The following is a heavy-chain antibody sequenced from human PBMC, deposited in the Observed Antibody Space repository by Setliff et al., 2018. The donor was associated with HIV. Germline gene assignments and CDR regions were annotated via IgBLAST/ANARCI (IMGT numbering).Heavy chain of an antibody. V-gene: IGHV3-30*01. D-gene: IGHD2-2*03. CDR2: MSGDANSQ. CDR3: SRHLGYCSTTNSC. J-gene: IGHJ4*02. Sequence: GGSLRLSCAASGFIFSTFPMHWVRQAPGKGLEWVAVMSGDANSQYYADSVKGRFTVSRDNSKNTLYLQMNSLRGEDTAVYYCSRHLGYCSTTNSCWGQGTPVTVSS. CDR1: GFIFSTFP.